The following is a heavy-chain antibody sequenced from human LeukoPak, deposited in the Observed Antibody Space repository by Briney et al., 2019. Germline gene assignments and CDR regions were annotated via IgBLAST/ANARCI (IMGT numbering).Heavy chain of an antibody. J-gene: IGHJ5*02. D-gene: IGHD3-22*01. CDR2: ISSSSSYI. Sequence: GGSLRLSCAASGFTFSSYSMNWVRQAPGKGLEWVSSISSSSSYIYYADSVKGRFTISRDNAKNSLYLQMNSLRAEDTAVYYCARFAYDSSGYYPNWFDPWGQGTLVTVSS. V-gene: IGHV3-21*01. CDR3: ARFAYDSSGYYPNWFDP. CDR1: GFTFSSYS.